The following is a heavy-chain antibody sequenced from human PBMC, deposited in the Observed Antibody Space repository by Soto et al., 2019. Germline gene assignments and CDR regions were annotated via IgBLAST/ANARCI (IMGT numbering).Heavy chain of an antibody. CDR3: ARAASVWGSYRLH. Sequence: PSETLSLTCTVSGGSISSSSYYWGWIRQPPGKGLEWIGSIYYSGSTYYNPSLKSRVTISVDTSKNQFSLQLSSVTVADTAVYYCARAASVWGSYRLHWGQGTLVTVSS. J-gene: IGHJ4*02. CDR2: IYYSGST. CDR1: GGSISSSSYY. D-gene: IGHD3-16*02. V-gene: IGHV4-39*01.